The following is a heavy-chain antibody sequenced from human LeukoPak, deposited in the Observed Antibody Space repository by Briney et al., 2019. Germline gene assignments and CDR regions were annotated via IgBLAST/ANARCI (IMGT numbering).Heavy chain of an antibody. CDR2: IYPGDPET. J-gene: IGHJ4*02. CDR1: GYSFSNYW. D-gene: IGHD1-26*01. V-gene: IGHV5-51*01. CDR3: ARLDFSGSYYFDY. Sequence: GESLKIPCKGSGYSFSNYWIGWVRQLPGKGLEWMGIIYPGDPETRYSPSFEGQVTISADKSISTAYLQWSSLKASDTAMYYCARLDFSGSYYFDYWGQGTLVTVSS.